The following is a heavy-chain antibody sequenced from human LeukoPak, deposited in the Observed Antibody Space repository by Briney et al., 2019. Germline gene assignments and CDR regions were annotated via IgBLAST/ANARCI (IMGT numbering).Heavy chain of an antibody. Sequence: GGSLRLSCAASGFTFSSYSMNWVRQAPGKGLEWVSSISSSSSYIYYADSVKGRFTISRDNAKNSLYLQMNSLRAEDTAVYYCARGPQMATPEVWGQGTLVTVSS. CDR2: ISSSSSYI. CDR3: ARGPQMATPEV. CDR1: GFTFSSYS. J-gene: IGHJ4*02. V-gene: IGHV3-21*01. D-gene: IGHD5-24*01.